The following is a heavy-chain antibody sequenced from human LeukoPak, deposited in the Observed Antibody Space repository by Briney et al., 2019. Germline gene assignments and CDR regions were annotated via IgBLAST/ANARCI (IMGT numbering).Heavy chain of an antibody. J-gene: IGHJ4*02. CDR2: INHSGST. D-gene: IGHD5-18*01. CDR1: GGSIRSYY. CDR3: ARGAGGYSYGYFFDY. V-gene: IGHV4-34*01. Sequence: SETLSLTCTVSGGSIRSYYWSWIRQPPGKGLEWIGEINHSGSTNYNPSLKSRVTISVDTSKNQFSLKLSSVTAADTAVYYCARGAGGYSYGYFFDYWGQGTLVTVSS.